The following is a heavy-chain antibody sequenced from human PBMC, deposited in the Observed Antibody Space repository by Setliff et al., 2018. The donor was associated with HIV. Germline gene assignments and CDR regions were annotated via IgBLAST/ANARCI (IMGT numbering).Heavy chain of an antibody. CDR1: TFSVSEYA. D-gene: IGHD2-8*02. Sequence: GESLTISCAASTFSVSEYAMSWVRQAPGKGLEWVSAVSNTGRRTFYADSVKGRFTISKDNFENVVYLQMNSLRVDDTAVYYCVKDAYSTGKPGISWGQGTQVTVSS. J-gene: IGHJ4*02. CDR2: VSNTGRRT. V-gene: IGHV3-23*05. CDR3: VKDAYSTGKPGIS.